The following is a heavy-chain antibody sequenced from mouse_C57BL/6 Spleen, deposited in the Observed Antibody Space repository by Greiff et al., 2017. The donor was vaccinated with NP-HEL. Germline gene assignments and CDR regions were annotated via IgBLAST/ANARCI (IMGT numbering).Heavy chain of an antibody. CDR3: ARQWELGRFAY. CDR2: ISNGGGSN. Sequence: EVQLVESGGGLVQPGGSLKLSCAASGFTFSDYYMYWVRQTPEKRLEWVAYISNGGGSNYYPDTVKGRFTISSNKAMNTLFLQMSRLKSEDTAMYYCARQWELGRFAYWGQGTLVTVSA. J-gene: IGHJ3*01. CDR1: GFTFSDYY. V-gene: IGHV5-12*01. D-gene: IGHD4-1*01.